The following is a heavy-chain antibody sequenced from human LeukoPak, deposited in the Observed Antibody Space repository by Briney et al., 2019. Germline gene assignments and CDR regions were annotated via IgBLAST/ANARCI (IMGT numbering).Heavy chain of an antibody. CDR2: IKQDGSEK. V-gene: IGHV3-7*01. D-gene: IGHD6-13*01. J-gene: IGHJ6*03. CDR1: GFTFSHYW. CDR3: ARVRYSSSWHYYMDV. Sequence: PGGSLRLSCAASGFTFSHYWMTWVRQAPGKGLEWVANIKQDGSEKYYVDSVKGRFTISRDNAKNSLYLQMNSLRAEDTAVYYCARVRYSSSWHYYMDVWGKGTTVTVSS.